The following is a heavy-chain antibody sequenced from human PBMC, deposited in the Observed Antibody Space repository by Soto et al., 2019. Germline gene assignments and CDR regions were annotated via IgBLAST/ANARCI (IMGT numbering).Heavy chain of an antibody. CDR2: IFTDGST. J-gene: IGHJ3*02. CDR1: DDPISRKD. Sequence: PSETLSLTCAVSDDPISRKDWWSWVRQAPGEGLEWVSAIFTDGSTDYIDSVKGRFAISRDNAKNSLYLQMNSLGAEDTAVYFCAGDKLYYYDSFGSPLYGLDIWGKGTMVPVSS. V-gene: IGHV3-53*01. D-gene: IGHD3-22*01. CDR3: AGDKLYYYDSFGSPLYGLDI.